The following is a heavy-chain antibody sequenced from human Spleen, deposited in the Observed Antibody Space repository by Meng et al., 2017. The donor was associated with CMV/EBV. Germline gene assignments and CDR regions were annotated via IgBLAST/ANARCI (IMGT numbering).Heavy chain of an antibody. CDR3: AREAHCTTTGCYGPNWFDP. D-gene: IGHD2-2*01. V-gene: IGHV4-59*01. J-gene: IGHJ5*02. Sequence: GSLRLSCSVSGGPISGYYWSWIRQSPGKGLQWIGYIYYTGSTNYKPSLKSRVTLSLDTSKNHLSLELRSVTAADTAVYYCAREAHCTTTGCYGPNWFDPWGQGTLVTVSS. CDR1: GGPISGYY. CDR2: IYYTGST.